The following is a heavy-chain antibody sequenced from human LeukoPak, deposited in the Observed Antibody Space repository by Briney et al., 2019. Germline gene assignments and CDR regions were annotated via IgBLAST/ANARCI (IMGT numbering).Heavy chain of an antibody. V-gene: IGHV3-30*18. CDR3: AKDRSTGSQIYYFDY. Sequence: GGSLRLSCAASGFTFRSDDLHQVRQAPGKGLEWVAVISYDESDRYYADSVKGRFTISRDNSKNTLYLQMNSLRAEDTALYYCAKDRSTGSQIYYFDYWGQGTLVTVSS. J-gene: IGHJ4*02. CDR1: GFTFRSDD. CDR2: ISYDESDR. D-gene: IGHD2-15*01.